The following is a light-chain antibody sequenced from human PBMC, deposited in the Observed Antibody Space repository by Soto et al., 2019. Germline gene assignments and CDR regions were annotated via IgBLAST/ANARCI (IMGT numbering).Light chain of an antibody. CDR3: QYYNNYCWT. J-gene: IGKJ1*01. Sequence: DVQLTQSPSTLSASVGDRVTITCRASQSVSSWLAWYQEIPGKAPKFLIYKTSNLESGVPSGFSGSGSGTEFTPTISSLQPDDFATYYCQYYNNYCWTFGQGTKVEIK. V-gene: IGKV1-5*03. CDR1: QSVSSW. CDR2: KTS.